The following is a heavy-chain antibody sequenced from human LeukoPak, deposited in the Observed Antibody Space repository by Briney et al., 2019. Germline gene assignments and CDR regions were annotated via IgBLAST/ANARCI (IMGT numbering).Heavy chain of an antibody. Sequence: GRSLRLSCAASGFTFTNYAMHWVRRTPGKGLEWVAFVSYDGSWDSYSDSVKGRFTISRDASKNTLYLQMNSLRAEDTAVYYCTREERGYIPAFWGQGTLVTVSS. CDR3: TREERGYIPAF. CDR2: VSYDGSWD. D-gene: IGHD3-16*02. V-gene: IGHV3-30*01. J-gene: IGHJ4*02. CDR1: GFTFTNYA.